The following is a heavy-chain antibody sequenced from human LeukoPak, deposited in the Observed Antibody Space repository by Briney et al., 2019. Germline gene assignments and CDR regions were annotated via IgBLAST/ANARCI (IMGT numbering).Heavy chain of an antibody. CDR3: ARDGLASHVFYYYYMDV. V-gene: IGHV4-4*07. CDR2: IYTSGST. CDR1: GGSISSYY. D-gene: IGHD5-12*01. J-gene: IGHJ6*03. Sequence: SETLSLTCTVSGGSISSYYWSWIRQPAGKGLEWIGRIYTSGSTNYNPSLRSRVTMSVDTSKNQFSLKLSSVTAADTAVYYCARDGLASHVFYYYYMDVWGKGTTVTVSS.